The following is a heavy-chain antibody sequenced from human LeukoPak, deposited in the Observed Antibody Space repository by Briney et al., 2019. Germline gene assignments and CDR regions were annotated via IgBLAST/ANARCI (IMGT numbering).Heavy chain of an antibody. D-gene: IGHD3-10*01. J-gene: IGHJ4*02. CDR1: RFTFSSYW. CDR3: ARVRLGAAYFDY. Sequence: GGSLRLSCVASRFTFSSYWMSWVRQPPGKGLEWVATTKHDGSEKYYVDSVKGRFTISRDNAENLLYLEMNSLRAEDTAVCYCARVRLGAAYFDYWGQGNMVTVSS. CDR2: TKHDGSEK. V-gene: IGHV3-7*01.